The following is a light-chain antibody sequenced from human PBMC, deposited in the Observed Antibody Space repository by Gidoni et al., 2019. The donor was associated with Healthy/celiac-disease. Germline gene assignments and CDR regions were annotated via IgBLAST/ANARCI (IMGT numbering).Light chain of an antibody. CDR3: QSYDSSLSGFAV. J-gene: IGLJ7*01. V-gene: IGLV1-40*01. CDR1: SSNIGAGYD. Sequence: QSVLTHPPSVSGAPGQRVTISCTGSSSNIGAGYDVHWYQQLPGTAPKLLIYGNSNRHSGVPDRFSGSKSGTSASLAITGLQAEDEADYYCQSYDSSLSGFAVFGGGTQLTVL. CDR2: GNS.